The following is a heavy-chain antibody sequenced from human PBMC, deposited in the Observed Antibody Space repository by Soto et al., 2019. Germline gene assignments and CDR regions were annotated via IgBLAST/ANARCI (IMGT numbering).Heavy chain of an antibody. CDR2: IIPAFGTA. CDR3: ARGLDQPPVGLYFDT. D-gene: IGHD2-2*01. CDR1: GGTFNSYL. V-gene: IGHV1-69*06. J-gene: IGHJ4*02. Sequence: ASVKVSCKTSGGTFNSYLIDWVRQAPGQGLEWMGGIIPAFGTAKYAQKFQGRVTITADKSTTTAYMELRTLTSEDTAVYYCARGLDQPPVGLYFDTWGQGTLVTVSS.